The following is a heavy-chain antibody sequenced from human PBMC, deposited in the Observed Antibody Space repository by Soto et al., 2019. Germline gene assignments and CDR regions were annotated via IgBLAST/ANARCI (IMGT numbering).Heavy chain of an antibody. CDR1: GFTFSNAW. D-gene: IGHD2-15*01. CDR2: IISKSDGGTT. J-gene: IGHJ4*02. Sequence: EVQLVESGGGLVKPGGSLRLSCAASGFTFSNAWMSWVRQAPGKGLEWVGRIISKSDGGTTYFAAPVKGRFTISREVSQSTLHLQMNSLTTDDTAVYYCVTGPYCCGGSCYFPRWGQGSLVIVSS. CDR3: VTGPYCCGGSCYFPR. V-gene: IGHV3-15*05.